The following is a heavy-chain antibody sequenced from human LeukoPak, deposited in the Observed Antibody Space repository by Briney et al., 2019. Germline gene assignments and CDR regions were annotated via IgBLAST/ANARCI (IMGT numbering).Heavy chain of an antibody. D-gene: IGHD3-3*01. J-gene: IGHJ4*02. Sequence: TSQTLSLTCTVSGGSISSGSYYWSWIRQPAGKGLEWIGRIYTSGSTNYNPSLKSRVTISVDTSKNQFSLKLSSVTAADTAVYYCARDRPGRHDFWSGYSDYWGQGTLVTVSS. CDR2: IYTSGST. CDR3: ARDRPGRHDFWSGYSDY. V-gene: IGHV4-61*02. CDR1: GGSISSGSYY.